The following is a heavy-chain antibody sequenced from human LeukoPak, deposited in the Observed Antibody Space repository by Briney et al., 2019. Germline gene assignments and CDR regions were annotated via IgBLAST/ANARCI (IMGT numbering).Heavy chain of an antibody. CDR3: ARTTEGYCRGRSCYSYYYYMDV. V-gene: IGHV3-11*01. D-gene: IGHD2-15*01. CDR2: ISSSGRTI. J-gene: IGHJ6*03. CDR1: VFTFSDYY. Sequence: KSGGSLRLSCAASVFTFSDYYMNWIRQAPGKGLEWVSYISSSGRTIYYADSVKGRFTISRDNAKKSPYLQMNSLRAEDTAVYYCARTTEGYCRGRSCYSYYYYMDVWGKGTTVTVSS.